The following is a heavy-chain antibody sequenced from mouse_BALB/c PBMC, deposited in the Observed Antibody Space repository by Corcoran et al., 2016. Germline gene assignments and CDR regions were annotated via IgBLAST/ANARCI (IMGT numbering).Heavy chain of an antibody. D-gene: IGHD2-1*01. CDR1: GYSFTGYY. CDR3: ARWDGNYDFDY. Sequence: LVKTGASVKISCKASGYSFTGYYMHWVKQSHGKSLEWIGYISCYNGATSYNQKFKGKATFTVDTSSNTAYMQFNSLTSEDSAVYYCARWDGNYDFDYWGQGTTPTVSS. CDR2: ISCYNGAT. J-gene: IGHJ2*01. V-gene: IGHV1S34*01.